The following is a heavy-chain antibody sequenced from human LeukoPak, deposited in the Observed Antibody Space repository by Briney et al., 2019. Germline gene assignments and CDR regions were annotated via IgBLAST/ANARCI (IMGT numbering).Heavy chain of an antibody. J-gene: IGHJ4*02. CDR2: ISYDGSNK. CDR1: GFTFSSYG. CDR3: AKLTGYYGSGSYPFDY. Sequence: PGRSLRLSCAASGFTFSSYGMHWVRQAPGKGLEWVAVISYDGSNKYYADSVKGRFTISRDNSKNTLYLQMNSLRAEDTAVYYCAKLTGYYGSGSYPFDYWGQGTLVTASS. D-gene: IGHD3-10*01. V-gene: IGHV3-30*18.